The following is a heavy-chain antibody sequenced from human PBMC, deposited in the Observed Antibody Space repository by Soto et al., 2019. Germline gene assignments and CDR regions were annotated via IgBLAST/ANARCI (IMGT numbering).Heavy chain of an antibody. CDR3: ARDLETGDGTYYYYGMDV. D-gene: IGHD2-21*01. Sequence: SETLSLACTVSGGSISSGGYYWSWIRQHPGKGLEWIGYIYYSGSTYYNPSLKSRVTISVDTSKNQFSLKLSSVTAADTAVYYCARDLETGDGTYYYYGMDVWGQGTTVSVS. CDR1: GGSISSGGYY. J-gene: IGHJ6*02. CDR2: IYYSGST. V-gene: IGHV4-31*03.